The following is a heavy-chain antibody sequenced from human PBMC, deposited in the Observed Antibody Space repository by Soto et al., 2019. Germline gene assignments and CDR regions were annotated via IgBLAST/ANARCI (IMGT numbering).Heavy chain of an antibody. CDR2: IHPTGDT. V-gene: IGHV4-59*01. CDR3: ARGRAVTDSFYFDY. CDR1: YDSIRTNY. D-gene: IGHD6-19*01. Sequence: SETLSLTCTVSYDSIRTNYWTWIRQPPTKGLEWIAYIHPTGDTKQNPSLNSRVTISIDTSNNQFSLTLTSVTAADTAVYYCARGRAVTDSFYFDYWGQGALVTVSS. J-gene: IGHJ4*02.